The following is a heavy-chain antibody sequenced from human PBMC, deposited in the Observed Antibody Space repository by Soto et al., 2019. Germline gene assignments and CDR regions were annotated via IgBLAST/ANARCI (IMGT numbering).Heavy chain of an antibody. CDR1: GFTFSSYG. CDR3: AKGGRHYSNYVWSDY. Sequence: QVQLVESGGGVVQPGRSLRLSCAASGFTFSSYGMHWVRQAPGKGLEWVAVFSYDGSTKYYANSVKGRFTISRDNSKNTLYLQMSSLRAEDTAVYFCAKGGRHYSNYVWSDYWGQGTLVTVSS. V-gene: IGHV3-30*18. D-gene: IGHD4-4*01. CDR2: FSYDGSTK. J-gene: IGHJ4*02.